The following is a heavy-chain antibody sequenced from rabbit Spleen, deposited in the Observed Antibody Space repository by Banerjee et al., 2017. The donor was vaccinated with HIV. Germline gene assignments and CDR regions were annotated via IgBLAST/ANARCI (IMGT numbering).Heavy chain of an antibody. CDR3: ARDAGTSFSTYGMDL. Sequence: QEQLVESGGGLVQPGGSLKLSCKASGFSFNSGYDMCWVRQAPGKGLEWVACAYAGSSDSTYSATWAKGRFTISKTSSTTVTLQMTSLTAADTATYFCARDAGTSFSTYGMDLWGQGTLVTVS. CDR1: GFSFNSGYD. CDR2: AYAGSSDST. J-gene: IGHJ6*01. D-gene: IGHD8-1*01. V-gene: IGHV1S45*01.